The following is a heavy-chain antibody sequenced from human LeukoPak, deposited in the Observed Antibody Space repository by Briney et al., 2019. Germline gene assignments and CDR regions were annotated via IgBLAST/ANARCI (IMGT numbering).Heavy chain of an antibody. Sequence: GASVKVSCKASGYTFTRYYMHWVRQAPGQGLEWMGIINPSGGTTDYAQKFPARITLTSDTSTSTVYMELTSLTSEDTAVYYCARDALSYDYSWGSYGHLGIDPWGQGTLVTVSS. J-gene: IGHJ5*02. CDR3: ARDALSYDYSWGSYGHLGIDP. CDR2: INPSGGTT. V-gene: IGHV1-46*01. CDR1: GYTFTRYY. D-gene: IGHD3-16*01.